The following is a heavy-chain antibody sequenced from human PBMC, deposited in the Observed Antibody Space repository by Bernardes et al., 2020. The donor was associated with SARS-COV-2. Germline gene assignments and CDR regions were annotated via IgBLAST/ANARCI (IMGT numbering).Heavy chain of an antibody. V-gene: IGHV3-53*01. J-gene: IGHJ4*02. CDR1: GFTVSSNY. CDR2: IYSGGST. CDR3: ARDRWEGSFDY. D-gene: IGHD1-26*01. Sequence: VGSLSLSCAASGFTVSSNYMSWVRQAPGKGLEWVSVIYSGGSTYYADSVKGRFTISRDNSKNTLYLQMNSLRAEDTAVYYCARDRWEGSFDYWGQGTLVTVSS.